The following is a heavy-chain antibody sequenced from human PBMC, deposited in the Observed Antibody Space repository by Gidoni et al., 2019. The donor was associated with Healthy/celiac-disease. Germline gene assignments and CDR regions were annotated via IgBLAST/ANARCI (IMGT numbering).Heavy chain of an antibody. CDR3: AREGVGAVIDY. CDR1: GGSISSSSYY. D-gene: IGHD1-26*01. V-gene: IGHV4-39*07. J-gene: IGHJ4*02. CDR2: IYYSGST. Sequence: QLQLQESGPGLVKPSETLPLTCTVSGGSISSSSYYWGWLRQPPGKGLEWIGNIYYSGSTYYNPSLKSRVTISVDTSKNQFSLKLSSVTAADTAVYYCAREGVGAVIDYWGQGTLVTVSS.